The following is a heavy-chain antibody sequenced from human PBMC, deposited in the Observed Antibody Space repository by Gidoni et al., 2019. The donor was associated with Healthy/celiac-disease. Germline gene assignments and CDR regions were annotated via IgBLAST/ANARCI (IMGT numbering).Heavy chain of an antibody. CDR3: ARHERGKAYQPLLSEEDY. CDR2: IYYSGST. CDR1: GGSISSSSYY. V-gene: IGHV4-39*01. J-gene: IGHJ4*02. Sequence: QLQLQESGPGLVKSSETLSLTCTVPGGSISSSSYYWGWIRQPPGKGLEWIGSIYYSGSTYYNPSLKSRVTISVDTSKNQFSLKLSSVTAADTAVYYCARHERGKAYQPLLSEEDYWGQGTLVTVSS. D-gene: IGHD2-2*01.